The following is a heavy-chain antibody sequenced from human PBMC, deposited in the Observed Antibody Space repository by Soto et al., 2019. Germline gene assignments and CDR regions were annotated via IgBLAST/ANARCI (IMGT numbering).Heavy chain of an antibody. V-gene: IGHV1-69*08. Sequence: QVQLVQSGAEVKKPGSSVKVSCKASGGTFSSYTISWVRQAPGQGLEWMGRIIPILGIVNYAQKFQGRVTITADKSTSTAYMELSSLRPQVTTVYYFVRDSTSSIHYWGQGTLVTVSS. CDR2: IIPILGIV. CDR1: GGTFSSYT. CDR3: VRDSTSSIHY. D-gene: IGHD2-2*01. J-gene: IGHJ4*02.